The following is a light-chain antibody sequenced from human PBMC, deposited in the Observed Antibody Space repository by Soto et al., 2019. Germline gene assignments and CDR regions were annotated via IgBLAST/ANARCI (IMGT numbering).Light chain of an antibody. J-gene: IGKJ1*01. CDR1: QNVFSN. CDR3: QQYDSSWT. CDR2: GAS. Sequence: EIVMTQSPGTLSVSPGERATLSCRASQNVFSNVAWYQQKPGQAPRLLIYGASSRATGIPDRFSGSGSGTDFTLTISRLEPEDFAVYYCQQYDSSWTFGQGTKVEIK. V-gene: IGKV3-20*01.